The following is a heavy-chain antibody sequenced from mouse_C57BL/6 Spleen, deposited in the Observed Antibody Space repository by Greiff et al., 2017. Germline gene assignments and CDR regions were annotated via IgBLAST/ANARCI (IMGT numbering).Heavy chain of an antibody. D-gene: IGHD3-2*02. V-gene: IGHV1-69*01. CDR1: GYTFTSYW. Sequence: QVQLQQPGAELVMPGASVKLSCKASGYTFTSYWMHWVKQRPGQGLEWIGEIDPSDSYTNYNQKFKGKSTLTVDKSSSTAYMQLSSLTSEDSAVYYCSRGQLRVGDYAMDYWGQGTLVTVSS. J-gene: IGHJ4*01. CDR3: SRGQLRVGDYAMDY. CDR2: IDPSDSYT.